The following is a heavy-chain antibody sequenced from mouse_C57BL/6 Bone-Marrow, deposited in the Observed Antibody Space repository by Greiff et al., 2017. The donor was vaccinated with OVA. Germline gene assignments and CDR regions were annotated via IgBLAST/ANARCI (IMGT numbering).Heavy chain of an antibody. CDR2: IDPENGDT. J-gene: IGHJ1*03. CDR1: GFNIKDDY. D-gene: IGHD1-1*01. Sequence: VQLKESGAELVRPGASVKLSCTASGFNIKDDYMHWVKQRPEQGLEWIGWIDPENGDTEYASKFQGKATITADTSSNTAYLQLSSLTSEDTAVYYCTTRGYYGSSSYWYFDVWGTGTTVTVSS. V-gene: IGHV14-4*01. CDR3: TTRGYYGSSSYWYFDV.